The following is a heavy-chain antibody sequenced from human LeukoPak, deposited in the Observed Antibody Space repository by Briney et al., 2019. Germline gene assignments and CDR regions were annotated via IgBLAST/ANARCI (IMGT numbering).Heavy chain of an antibody. CDR3: ATETIGRHYDY. J-gene: IGHJ4*02. D-gene: IGHD1-14*01. CDR1: GFTFSSCG. CDR2: IGPTGTDR. Sequence: GGSLRLSCAASGFTFSSCGFNWVRQAPGKGLEWVSSIGPTGTDRYYADSVRGRFTISRDHAKNSMYLQMDSLRDEDTAVYYCATETIGRHYDYWGQGTLLTVSS. V-gene: IGHV3-21*01.